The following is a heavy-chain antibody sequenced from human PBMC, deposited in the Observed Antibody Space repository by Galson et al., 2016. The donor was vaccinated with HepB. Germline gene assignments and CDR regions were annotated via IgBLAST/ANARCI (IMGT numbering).Heavy chain of an antibody. V-gene: IGHV4-39*01. CDR3: ARRHFSDTTGYYSDAFDI. Sequence: SETLSLTCTVSGGSVSNTNHYWAWIRQSPERGLEWIGSIHFIGNTYYSPSLESRVTISVDASKNQFSLNLRSVTAADTAVFFCARRHFSDTTGYYSDAFDIWGQGTMVTVSS. CDR2: IHFIGNT. CDR1: GGSVSNTNHY. D-gene: IGHD3-22*01. J-gene: IGHJ3*02.